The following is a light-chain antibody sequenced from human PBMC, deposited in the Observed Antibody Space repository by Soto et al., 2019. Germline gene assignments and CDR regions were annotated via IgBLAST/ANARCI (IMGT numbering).Light chain of an antibody. Sequence: ALQITQSPSSLSASAGYRVTITFPSSQGIRNDLGWFQQKPGKAPKLLIYAASNLQSGVPSRFSGSGSGTDFTLTISSLQTEDFATYYCIQDFNYPLTFGGGTKVDIK. V-gene: IGKV1-6*01. J-gene: IGKJ4*01. CDR3: IQDFNYPLT. CDR2: AAS. CDR1: QGIRND.